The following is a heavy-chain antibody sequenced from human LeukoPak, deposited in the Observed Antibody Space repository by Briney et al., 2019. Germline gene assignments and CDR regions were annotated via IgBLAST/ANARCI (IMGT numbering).Heavy chain of an antibody. CDR1: GFDFSNNG. CDR3: AKDIAVSDSYFDY. D-gene: IGHD6-19*01. CDR2: IRYDAANQ. Sequence: GGSLRLSCGASGFDFSNNGMHWVRPAPGKGLEWVAFIRYDAANQYYADSVKGRFTISRDNSKNTLYLEMDSLRPEDTAIYHCAKDIAVSDSYFDYWGQGTLVTVTS. J-gene: IGHJ4*02. V-gene: IGHV3-30*02.